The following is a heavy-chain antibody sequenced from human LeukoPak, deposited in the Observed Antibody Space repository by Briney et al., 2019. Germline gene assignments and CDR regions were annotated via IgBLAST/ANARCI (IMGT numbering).Heavy chain of an antibody. Sequence: SETLSLTCTVSGGSISSYYWSWIRQPPGKGLEWIGYIYYSGSTNYNPSLKSRVTISVDTSKNQFSLKLSSVTAADTAVYYCARAVGDGYSGYDYSFDYWGQGTLVTVSS. CDR3: ARAVGDGYSGYDYSFDY. D-gene: IGHD5-12*01. V-gene: IGHV4-59*08. CDR1: GGSISSYY. J-gene: IGHJ4*02. CDR2: IYYSGST.